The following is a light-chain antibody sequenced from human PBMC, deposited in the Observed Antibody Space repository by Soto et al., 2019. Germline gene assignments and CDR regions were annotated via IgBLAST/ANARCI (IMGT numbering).Light chain of an antibody. CDR3: QQYNYGPRKT. V-gene: IGKV3-15*01. CDR2: GAY. J-gene: IGKJ1*01. CDR1: QSVGNN. Sequence: EVVMTLYPATVSVSPVETTTLSCRASQSVGNNLAWYQQKPGQAPRLLIYGAYTRATGIPARFSGSGSGTDFTLTISSLQPEDFAVYYCQQYNYGPRKTFGQRTKADI.